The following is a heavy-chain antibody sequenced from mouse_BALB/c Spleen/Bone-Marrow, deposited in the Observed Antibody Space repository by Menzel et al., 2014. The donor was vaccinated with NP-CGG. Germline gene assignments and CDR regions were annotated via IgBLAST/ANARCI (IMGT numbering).Heavy chain of an antibody. D-gene: IGHD1-1*01. J-gene: IGHJ2*01. V-gene: IGHV1-20*02. CDR3: ARSGYYGSSYFDY. Sequence: VQLQQSGPELVKPGASVKISCKASGYSFTGYFMNWVMQSHGKSLEWIGRINPYNGDTFYSQKFKGKATSTVDKSSSTAHMELRSLASEDSAVYYCARSGYYGSSYFDYWGQGTTLTVSS. CDR1: GYSFTGYF. CDR2: INPYNGDT.